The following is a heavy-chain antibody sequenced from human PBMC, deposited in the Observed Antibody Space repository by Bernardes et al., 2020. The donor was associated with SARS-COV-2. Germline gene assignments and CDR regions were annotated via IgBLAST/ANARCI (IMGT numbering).Heavy chain of an antibody. CDR2: IYPTSGGT. D-gene: IGHD4-4*01. J-gene: IGHJ4*02. V-gene: IGHV1-2*02. Sequence: ASVKVSCKTSGYSFTDYYLHWVRQAPGQGLEWMGWIYPTSGGTNYAQKFQGRVTMTRDTSISTAYMELSSLRSDDTAVYYCASVTYNDYNDVDYWGQGTVVTVSA. CDR1: GYSFTDYY. CDR3: ASVTYNDYNDVDY.